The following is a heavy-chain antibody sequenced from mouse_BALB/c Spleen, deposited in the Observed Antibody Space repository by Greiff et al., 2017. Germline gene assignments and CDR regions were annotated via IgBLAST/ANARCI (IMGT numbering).Heavy chain of an antibody. V-gene: IGHV5-17*02. CDR1: GFTFSSSG. CDR3: ARVGMITTRAMDY. D-gene: IGHD2-4*01. J-gene: IGHJ4*01. CDR2: ISSGGSTI. Sequence: EVKLVESGGGLVQPGGSRKLSCAASGFTFSSSGMHWVRQAPEKGLEWVAYISSGGSTIYYADNVKGRFTISRDNPKNTLFMQMTSLRSEDTAMYYCARVGMITTRAMDYWGQGTSVTVSS.